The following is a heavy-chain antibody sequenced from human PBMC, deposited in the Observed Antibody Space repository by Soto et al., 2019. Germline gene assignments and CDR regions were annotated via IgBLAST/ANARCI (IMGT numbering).Heavy chain of an antibody. V-gene: IGHV1-46*01. CDR3: ARDLAAGDQ. Sequence: QVQLVQSGAEVKKPGASVKLSCRTSGYTFTHYYIHWVRQAPGQGLEWLAIIHPASGSTNYAQDLLGRVTLTMDTSTTTVYMELSVLSAESTTIFFCARDLAAGDQWGQGTLVTVSS. CDR1: GYTFTHYY. J-gene: IGHJ4*02. CDR2: IHPASGST. D-gene: IGHD6-25*01.